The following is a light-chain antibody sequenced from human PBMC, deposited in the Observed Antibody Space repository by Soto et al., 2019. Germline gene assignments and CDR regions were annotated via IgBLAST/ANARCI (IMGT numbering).Light chain of an antibody. J-gene: IGKJ4*01. V-gene: IGKV2D-29*01. CDR1: QSLLHSNGETY. CDR3: MQSMQLPLT. Sequence: DIVMTQTPLSLSVTLGQPASISCKSSQSLLHSNGETYLYWYLQKPGQPLQPLIYEVSNRFSGVRDRFSGSGSGTDFTQKISRVEAEDVGVYHCMQSMQLPLTFGGGTKVEIK. CDR2: EVS.